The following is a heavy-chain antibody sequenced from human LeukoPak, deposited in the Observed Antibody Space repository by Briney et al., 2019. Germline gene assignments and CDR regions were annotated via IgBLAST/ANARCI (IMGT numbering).Heavy chain of an antibody. CDR3: TRDSYCSSTSCYRGYYYYYMDV. CDR2: IRSKAYGGTT. CDR1: GFTFGDYA. D-gene: IGHD2-2*02. J-gene: IGHJ6*03. Sequence: GGSLRLSCTASGFTFGDYAMSWVRQAPGKGLEWVGFIRSKAYGGTTEYAASVKGRFTISRDDSKSIAYLQMNSLKTEDTAVYYCTRDSYCSSTSCYRGYYYYYMDVWGKGTTVTVSS. V-gene: IGHV3-49*04.